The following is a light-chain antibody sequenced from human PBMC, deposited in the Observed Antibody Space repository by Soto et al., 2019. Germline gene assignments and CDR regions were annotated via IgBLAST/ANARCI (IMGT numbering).Light chain of an antibody. CDR2: GAS. J-gene: IGKJ5*01. V-gene: IGKV3-20*01. Sequence: EIVLTQSPDTLSLSPGERATLSCRASESVTSSHLAWYQQKRGQAPRLLIYGASSRATDIPDRFSGSGSGTDFTLTISRLEPDDFAVYYCQHYGSSSNTFGQGTRLEIK. CDR3: QHYGSSSNT. CDR1: ESVTSSH.